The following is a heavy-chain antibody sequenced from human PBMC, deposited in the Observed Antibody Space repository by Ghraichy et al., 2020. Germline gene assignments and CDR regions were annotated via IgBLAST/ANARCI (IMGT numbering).Heavy chain of an antibody. CDR3: ARDSERGYGYVGWVHFDY. D-gene: IGHD5-18*01. J-gene: IGHJ4*02. CDR2: IYYSGST. V-gene: IGHV4-31*03. Sequence: SETLSLTCTVSGGSISSGGYYWSWIRQHPGKGLEWIGYIYYSGSTYYNPSLKSRVTISVDTSKNQFSLKLSSVTAADTAVYYCARDSERGYGYVGWVHFDYWGQGTLVTVSS. CDR1: GGSISSGGYY.